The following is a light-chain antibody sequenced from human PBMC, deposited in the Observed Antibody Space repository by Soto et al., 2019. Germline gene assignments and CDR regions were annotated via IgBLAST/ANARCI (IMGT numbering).Light chain of an antibody. CDR2: ANS. V-gene: IGLV1-40*01. Sequence: QLVLTQPPSVSGAPGQRVTISCTGSSSNIGAGYDVHWYHQVPGTAPKLLIYANSNRPSGVPDRFSGSKSGTSASLAITGLQAEDEADYYCQSYDNSLSGWVFGGGTKLTVL. CDR1: SSNIGAGYD. J-gene: IGLJ3*02. CDR3: QSYDNSLSGWV.